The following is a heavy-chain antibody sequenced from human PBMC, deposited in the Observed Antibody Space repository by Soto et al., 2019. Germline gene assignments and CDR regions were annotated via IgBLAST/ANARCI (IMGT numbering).Heavy chain of an antibody. CDR2: INAGNGNT. Sequence: ASVEVSCTASGYAVTIYAMHWVRQAPGQGLEWMGWINAGNGNTKYSQKFQGRVTITRDTSASTAYMEVSSLRSEDTAVYYCARAAYYYDSSGYYPGDYWGQGSLVTSPQ. J-gene: IGHJ4*02. V-gene: IGHV1-3*01. CDR3: ARAAYYYDSSGYYPGDY. D-gene: IGHD3-22*01. CDR1: GYAVTIYA.